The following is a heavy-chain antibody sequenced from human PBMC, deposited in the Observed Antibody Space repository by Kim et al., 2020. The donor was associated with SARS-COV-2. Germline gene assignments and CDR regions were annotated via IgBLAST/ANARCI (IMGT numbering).Heavy chain of an antibody. CDR3: ARLAAAGINYFDY. CDR1: GGSISSSSYY. V-gene: IGHV4-39*01. CDR2: IYYSGST. Sequence: SETLSLTCTVSGGSISSSSYYWGWIRQPPGKGLEWIGSIYYSGSTYYNPSLKSRVTISVDTSKNQFSLKLSSVTAADTAVYYCARLAAAGINYFDYWGQG. D-gene: IGHD6-13*01. J-gene: IGHJ4*02.